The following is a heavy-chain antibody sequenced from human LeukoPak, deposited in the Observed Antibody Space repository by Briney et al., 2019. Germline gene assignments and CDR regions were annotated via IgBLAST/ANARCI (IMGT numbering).Heavy chain of an antibody. CDR1: GFTFSSYS. V-gene: IGHV3-48*01. D-gene: IGHD6-19*01. CDR3: ARDGGGYSSGWPYFDY. Sequence: GGSLRPSCAASGFTFSSYSMNWVRQAPGKGLEGVSYISSSSSTTYYADSVKGRFTISRDNAKNSLYLQMNSLRAEDTAVYSCARDGGGYSSGWPYFDYWGQGTLVTVSS. J-gene: IGHJ4*02. CDR2: ISSSSSTT.